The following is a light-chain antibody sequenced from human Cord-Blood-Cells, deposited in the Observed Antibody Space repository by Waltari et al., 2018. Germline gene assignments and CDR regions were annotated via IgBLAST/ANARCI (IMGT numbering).Light chain of an antibody. CDR2: EGS. V-gene: IGLV2-23*01. CDR1: SSDVGSYNL. J-gene: IGLJ3*02. CDR3: CSYAGSSTFV. Sequence: QSALTQPASVSGSPGQPITISCTGTSSDVGSYNLVSWYQQHPGKAPKLMIYEGSKRPSGVSNRFSGSKSGNTASLTISGLQAEDEADYYCCSYAGSSTFVFGGGTKLPVL.